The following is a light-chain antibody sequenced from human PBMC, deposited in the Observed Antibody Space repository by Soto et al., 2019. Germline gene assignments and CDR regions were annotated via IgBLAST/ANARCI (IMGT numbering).Light chain of an antibody. CDR3: QQYNNWPPWT. J-gene: IGKJ1*01. V-gene: IGKV3-15*01. CDR1: QSVTTN. CDR2: GAS. Sequence: EVVMTQSPATLSVSPGERATLSCRASQSVTTNMAWYQQKPGQAPRFLIYGASTRATGIPARFSGSGSGTDFTLTISSLQSEDFAVYYCQQYNNWPPWTFGQGTKVDIK.